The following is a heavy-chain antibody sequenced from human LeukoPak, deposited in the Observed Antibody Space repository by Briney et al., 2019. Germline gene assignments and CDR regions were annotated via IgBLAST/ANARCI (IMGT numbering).Heavy chain of an antibody. CDR2: IYYSGST. D-gene: IGHD1-1*01. Sequence: SETLSLTCTVSGGSISSTNYYWGWIRQPPGKGLEWIGSIYYSGSTYYNPSLKSRLTISLDTSKNQFSLRLSSVTAADTAFYYCARRYNWNDRWDWGQGTLVTVSS. CDR1: GGSISSTNYY. V-gene: IGHV4-39*07. CDR3: ARRYNWNDRWD. J-gene: IGHJ4*02.